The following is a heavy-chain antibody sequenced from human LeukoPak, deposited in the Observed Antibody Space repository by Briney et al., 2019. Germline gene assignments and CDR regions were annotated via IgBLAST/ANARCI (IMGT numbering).Heavy chain of an antibody. D-gene: IGHD6-19*01. CDR3: ARAYSSGWYGDGMDV. V-gene: IGHV3-7*01. CDR2: INQDGSQK. CDR1: GFTFSSYW. Sequence: GGSLRLSCAVSGFTFSSYWMSWFRQAPGKGLEWVANINQDGSQKFSVDSVKGRFTISRDNAKNSLSLQMNSLRAEDTAVYYCARAYSSGWYGDGMDVWGKGTTVTVSS. J-gene: IGHJ6*04.